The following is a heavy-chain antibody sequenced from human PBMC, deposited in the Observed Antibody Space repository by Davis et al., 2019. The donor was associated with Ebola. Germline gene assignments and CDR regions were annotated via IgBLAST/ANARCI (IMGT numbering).Heavy chain of an antibody. J-gene: IGHJ5*02. D-gene: IGHD4-17*01. V-gene: IGHV1-8*01. CDR1: GYTFTSYD. CDR3: ARAPTTVTRKNWFDP. Sequence: AASVKVSCKASGYTFTSYDINWVRQAPGQGLEWMGWMNPNSGNTGYAQKFQGRVTMTRNTSISTAYMELSSLRSDDTAVYYCARAPTTVTRKNWFDPWGQGTLVTVSS. CDR2: MNPNSGNT.